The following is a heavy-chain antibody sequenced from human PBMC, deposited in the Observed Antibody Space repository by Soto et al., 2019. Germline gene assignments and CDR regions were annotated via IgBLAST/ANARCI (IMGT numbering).Heavy chain of an antibody. D-gene: IGHD3-22*01. CDR3: AKDRVPVGSVVIIPYYFDV. J-gene: IGHJ4*02. CDR1: GFSFNRFA. V-gene: IGHV3-30*18. CDR2: ISSDGSHE. Sequence: QLELVESGGGVVHPGTSLRLSCAASGFSFNRFATHWDRQAPGKGLEWVALISSDGSHEMYADSVKGRFTISRENSKNRLYLQMNNLRVEDTALYFCAKDRVPVGSVVIIPYYFDVWGRGTLVTVSS.